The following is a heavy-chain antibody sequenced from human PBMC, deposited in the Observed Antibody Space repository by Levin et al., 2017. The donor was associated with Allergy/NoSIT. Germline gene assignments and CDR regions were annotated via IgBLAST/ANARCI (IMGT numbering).Heavy chain of an antibody. D-gene: IGHD1-1*01. Sequence: GGSLRLSCAASGITSRTYGLSWVRQAPGKGLEWVSTAGASGRTYYADSVKGRSTISRDNSKNTLSLQVDSLRVEDTAVYYCAKTGPYYFDSWGQGILVTVSS. CDR2: AGASGRT. V-gene: IGHV3-23*01. CDR1: GITSRTYG. J-gene: IGHJ4*02. CDR3: AKTGPYYFDS.